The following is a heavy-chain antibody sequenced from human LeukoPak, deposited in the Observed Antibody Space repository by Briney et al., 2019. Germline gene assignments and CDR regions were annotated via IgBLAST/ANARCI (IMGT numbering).Heavy chain of an antibody. J-gene: IGHJ4*02. CDR3: ASSDYYGSGSYYKGRFDY. CDR2: ISGSGGST. CDR1: GFTFSSYA. Sequence: GGSLRLSCAASGFTFSSYAMSWVRQAPGKGLEWVSAISGSGGSTYYADSVKGRFTISRDNSKNTLYLQMNSLRAEDTAVYYCASSDYYGSGSYYKGRFDYWGQGTLVTVSS. D-gene: IGHD3-10*01. V-gene: IGHV3-23*01.